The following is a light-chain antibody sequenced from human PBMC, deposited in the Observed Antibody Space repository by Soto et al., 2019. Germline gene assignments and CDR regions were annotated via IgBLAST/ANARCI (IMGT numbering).Light chain of an antibody. CDR1: QTLNSW. Sequence: DHQLPQTPSTLSPSVGAGVTITCRASQTLNSWLAWDLQKPGKAPKVLIGDAASVNTGVPSRFSGRASGTEFTLTIRSLQPDDFATYCCQQYNIYSTFGQGTKVDI. V-gene: IGKV1-5*01. J-gene: IGKJ1*01. CDR2: DAA. CDR3: QQYNIYST.